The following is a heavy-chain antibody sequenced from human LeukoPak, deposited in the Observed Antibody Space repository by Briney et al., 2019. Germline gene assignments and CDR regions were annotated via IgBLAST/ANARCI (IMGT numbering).Heavy chain of an antibody. V-gene: IGHV1-3*01. Sequence: ASVNVSCKASGYTFTSYAMHWVRQAPGQRLEWMGWINAGNGNTKYSPKFQGRVTITRDTSAGTAYMELSSLRSEDTAVYYCARGNWFDPWGQGTLVTVSS. CDR3: ARGNWFDP. CDR1: GYTFTSYA. CDR2: INAGNGNT. J-gene: IGHJ5*02.